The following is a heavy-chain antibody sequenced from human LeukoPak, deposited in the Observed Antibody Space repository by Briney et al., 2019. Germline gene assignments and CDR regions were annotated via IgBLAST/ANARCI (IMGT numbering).Heavy chain of an antibody. D-gene: IGHD3-22*01. CDR1: GFILSNYD. Sequence: PGGSLRLSCAATGFILSNYDMNWVRQAPGKGLQWVSYISTSGSTVYYADSVKGRFTISRDNAKNSLYLHMNSLRAEGTAVYYCARDYYDSSGYLNWFDSWGQGTLVTVSS. CDR2: ISTSGSTV. V-gene: IGHV3-48*03. CDR3: ARDYYDSSGYLNWFDS. J-gene: IGHJ5*01.